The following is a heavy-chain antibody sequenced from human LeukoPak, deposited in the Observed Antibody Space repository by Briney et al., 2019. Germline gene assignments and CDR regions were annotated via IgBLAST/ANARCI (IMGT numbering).Heavy chain of an antibody. D-gene: IGHD3-10*01. Sequence: GSLRLSCAASGFTFSSYAMSWVRQAPGKGLEWVSAISGSGGSTYYADSVKGRFTISRDNSKNTLYLQMNNLRAEDTAVYYCAKGSEVGSNLEVYYYYYMDVWGKGTTVTVSS. CDR1: GFTFSSYA. V-gene: IGHV3-23*01. CDR3: AKGSEVGSNLEVYYYYYMDV. J-gene: IGHJ6*03. CDR2: ISGSGGST.